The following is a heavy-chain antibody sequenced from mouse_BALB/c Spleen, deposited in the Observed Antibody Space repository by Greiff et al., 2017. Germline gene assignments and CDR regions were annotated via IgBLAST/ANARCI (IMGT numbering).Heavy chain of an antibody. Sequence: QVQLKESGAELARPGASVKMSCKASGYTFTSYTMHWVKQRPGQGLEWIGYINPSSGYTNYNQKFKDKATLTADKSSSTAYMQLSSLTSEDSAVYYCARVGEGRHAMDYWGQGTSVTVSS. CDR3: ARVGEGRHAMDY. CDR2: INPSSGYT. CDR1: GYTFTSYT. D-gene: IGHD3-3*01. J-gene: IGHJ4*01. V-gene: IGHV1-4*01.